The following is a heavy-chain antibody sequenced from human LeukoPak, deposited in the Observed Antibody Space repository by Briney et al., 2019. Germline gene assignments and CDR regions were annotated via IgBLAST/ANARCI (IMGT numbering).Heavy chain of an antibody. CDR1: GFTFSGSA. J-gene: IGHJ6*02. CDR2: IRSKANGYAT. V-gene: IGHV3-73*01. Sequence: PGGSLRLSCAASGFTFSGSAMHWVRQASGKGLEWVGRIRSKANGYATAYAASVKGRFTNSRDDSKNTAYLQMNSPKTEDTAIYYCTRPGGIAAPGGSYYYGMDVWGQGTTVTVSS. CDR3: TRPGGIAAPGGSYYYGMDV. D-gene: IGHD6-6*01.